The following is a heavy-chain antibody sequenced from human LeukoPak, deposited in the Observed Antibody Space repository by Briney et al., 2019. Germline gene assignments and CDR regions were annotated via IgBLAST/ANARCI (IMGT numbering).Heavy chain of an antibody. CDR1: GGTFSSYA. J-gene: IGHJ6*03. CDR3: ARSRYGGNPRGYYYYYMDV. Sequence: GSSVKVSCKASGGTFSSYAISWVRQAPGQGLEWMGGIIPIFGTANYAQKFQGRVTITTDESTSTAYMEMSSLRCEDTAVYYCARSRYGGNPRGYYYYYMDVWGKGTTVTVSS. CDR2: IIPIFGTA. D-gene: IGHD4-23*01. V-gene: IGHV1-69*05.